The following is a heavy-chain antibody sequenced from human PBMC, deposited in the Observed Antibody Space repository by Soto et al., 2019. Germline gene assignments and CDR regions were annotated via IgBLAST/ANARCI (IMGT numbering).Heavy chain of an antibody. CDR1: GFTFPNYA. D-gene: IGHD4-17*01. CDR2: ISYDGSNK. V-gene: IGHV3-30*03. CDR3: ARDLASTTIPNY. Sequence: PGGSLRLSCAASGFTFPNYAMSWLRQAPGKGLEWVAVISYDGSNKYYADSVKGRFTISRGNSKNTLYLQMNSLRAEDTAVYYCARDLASTTIPNYWGQGTLVTVSS. J-gene: IGHJ4*02.